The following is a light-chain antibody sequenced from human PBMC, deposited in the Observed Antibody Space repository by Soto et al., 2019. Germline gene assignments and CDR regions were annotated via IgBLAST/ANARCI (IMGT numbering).Light chain of an antibody. V-gene: IGKV1-39*01. CDR1: QSVSSY. CDR2: DAS. Sequence: TQSPGTLSLSPGERATLSCRASQSVSSYLAWYQQKPGKAPKLLVYDASTLQSGVASRFSGSGSGTDFNLTINSLQPEDFATYFCQQSFTTPLTFGGGTRWIS. CDR3: QQSFTTPLT. J-gene: IGKJ4*01.